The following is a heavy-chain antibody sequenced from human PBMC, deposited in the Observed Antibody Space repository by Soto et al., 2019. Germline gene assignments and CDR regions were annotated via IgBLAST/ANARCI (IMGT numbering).Heavy chain of an antibody. CDR2: INHTGGT. D-gene: IGHD6-19*01. Sequence: SETLSLTCAVYGGSVNGYYWNWIRQPPGKGLEWIGEINHTGGTHYNPSLKSRVTMSVDTSKNQFSLKLSSVTAADTAVYYCARFIAVAGLYYYYGMDVWGQGTTVTVSS. J-gene: IGHJ6*02. V-gene: IGHV4-34*10. CDR3: ARFIAVAGLYYYYGMDV. CDR1: GGSVNGYY.